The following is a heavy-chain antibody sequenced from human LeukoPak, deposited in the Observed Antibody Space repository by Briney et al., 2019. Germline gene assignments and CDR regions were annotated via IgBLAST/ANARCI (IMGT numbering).Heavy chain of an antibody. CDR2: INHSGST. D-gene: IGHD3-22*01. J-gene: IGHJ5*02. Sequence: SETLSLTCAVYGGSFSGYYWSWIRQPPGKGLEWIGEINHSGSTNYNPSLKSRVTISVDTSKNQFSLKLSSVTAADTAVYYCARGSITMITRSWFDPWGQGTLVTVSS. CDR1: GGSFSGYY. CDR3: ARGSITMITRSWFDP. V-gene: IGHV4-34*01.